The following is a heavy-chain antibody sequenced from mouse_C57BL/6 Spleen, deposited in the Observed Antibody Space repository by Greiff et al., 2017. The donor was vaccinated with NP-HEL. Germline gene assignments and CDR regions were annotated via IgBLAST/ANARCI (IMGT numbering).Heavy chain of an antibody. Sequence: EVKLMESGPELVKPGASVKISCKASGYSFTDYNMNWVKQSNGKSLEWIGVINPNYGTTSYNQKFKGKATLTVDQSSSTAYMQLNSLTSEDSAVYYCARGKGSSLAWFAYWGQGTLVTVSA. CDR2: INPNYGTT. J-gene: IGHJ3*01. CDR1: GYSFTDYN. CDR3: ARGKGSSLAWFAY. D-gene: IGHD1-1*01. V-gene: IGHV1-39*01.